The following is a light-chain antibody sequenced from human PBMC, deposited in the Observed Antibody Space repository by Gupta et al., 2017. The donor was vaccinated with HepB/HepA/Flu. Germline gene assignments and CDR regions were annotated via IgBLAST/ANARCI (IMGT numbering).Light chain of an antibody. J-gene: IGLJ2*01. CDR2: EVS. CDR3: SSYAGSDNLV. V-gene: IGLV2-8*01. CDR1: SRDVGGYNY. Sequence: QSALTQPPSASGSPGQSVTLSCTGTSRDVGGYNYVSWYQQHPDKAPKLMIYEVSERPSGVPDRFSGSKSGNTASLTVSGLQADDEADYYCSSYAGSDNLVFGGGTKLTVL.